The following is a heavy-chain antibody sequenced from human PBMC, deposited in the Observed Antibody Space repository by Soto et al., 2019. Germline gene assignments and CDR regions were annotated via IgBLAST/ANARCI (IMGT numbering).Heavy chain of an antibody. D-gene: IGHD6-19*01. Sequence: GSSVKVSCKASGYTFTSYGISWVRQAPGQGLEWMGWISAYNGNTNYAQKLQGRVTMTTDTSTSTAYMELRSLRSDDTAVYYCARDLGYSSGWAWGPLDYYYGMDVWGQGTTVTVSS. V-gene: IGHV1-18*01. CDR3: ARDLGYSSGWAWGPLDYYYGMDV. CDR1: GYTFTSYG. J-gene: IGHJ6*02. CDR2: ISAYNGNT.